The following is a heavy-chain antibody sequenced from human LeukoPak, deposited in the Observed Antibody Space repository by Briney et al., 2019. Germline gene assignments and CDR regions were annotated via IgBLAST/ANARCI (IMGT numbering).Heavy chain of an antibody. CDR2: IYYSGST. CDR1: GGSISSSSYY. J-gene: IGHJ3*02. V-gene: IGHV4-39*07. D-gene: IGHD4-23*01. CDR3: ARDYLGGNPDAFDI. Sequence: SQTLSLTCTVSGGSISSSSYYWGWIRQPPGKELEWIGSIYYSGSTYYNPSLNSRVTISVDTSKNQFSLKLSSVTAADTAVYYCARDYLGGNPDAFDIWGQGTMVTVSS.